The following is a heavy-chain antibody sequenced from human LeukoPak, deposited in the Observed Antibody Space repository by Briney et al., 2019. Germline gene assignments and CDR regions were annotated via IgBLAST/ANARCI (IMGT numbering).Heavy chain of an antibody. CDR3: AKDGSNYYGSGSYFDY. CDR2: IRYDGSNK. Sequence: PGGSLRLSCAASGFTFSSYGVHWVRQAPGKGLEWVAFIRYDGSNKYYADSVKGRFTTSRDNSKNTLYLQMNSLRAEDTAVYYCAKDGSNYYGSGSYFDYWAREPWSPSPQ. CDR1: GFTFSSYG. D-gene: IGHD3-10*01. V-gene: IGHV3-30*02. J-gene: IGHJ4*02.